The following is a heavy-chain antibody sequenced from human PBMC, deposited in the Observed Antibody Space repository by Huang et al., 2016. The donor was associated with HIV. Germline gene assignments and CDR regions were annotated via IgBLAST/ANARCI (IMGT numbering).Heavy chain of an antibody. V-gene: IGHV3-21*06. Sequence: SNYAMNWVRQAPGKGLEWVSAIGSSRSYIYYADSVKGRFTISRDDAKNSLDLQINSLRAEDTAVYYCARPQGDKVRGIIRSYYYYYGMDVWGRGTTVTVSS. J-gene: IGHJ6*02. CDR1: SNYA. CDR3: ARPQGDKVRGIIRSYYYYYGMDV. CDR2: IGSSRSYI. D-gene: IGHD3-10*01.